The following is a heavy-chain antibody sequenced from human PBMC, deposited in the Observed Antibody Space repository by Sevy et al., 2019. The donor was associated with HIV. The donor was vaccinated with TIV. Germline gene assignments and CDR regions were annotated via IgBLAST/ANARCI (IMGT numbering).Heavy chain of an antibody. Sequence: GGSLRLSCAASGFTFDDYTMHWVRQAPGKGLEWVSLISWDGGSTFYADSVKGRFTISRDSSKNSLYLQMNSLRTEDTALYYCVKDLSRCSSNSPLWFDPWGQGTLVTVSS. CDR1: GFTFDDYT. D-gene: IGHD6-13*01. J-gene: IGHJ5*02. V-gene: IGHV3-43*01. CDR2: ISWDGGST. CDR3: VKDLSRCSSNSPLWFDP.